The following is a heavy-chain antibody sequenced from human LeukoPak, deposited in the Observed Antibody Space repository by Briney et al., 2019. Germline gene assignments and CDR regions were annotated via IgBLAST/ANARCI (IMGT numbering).Heavy chain of an antibody. D-gene: IGHD3-10*01. Sequence: ASVKVSCKASGYTFSDYYMHWVRQAPGQGLEWMGWINPNSGGTNYAQKFQGRVTITAGESTSTAYMELSSLRSEDTAVYYCARTYYYGSGSYYNKNPFDYWGQGTLVTVSS. V-gene: IGHV1-2*02. CDR1: GYTFSDYY. CDR3: ARTYYYGSGSYYNKNPFDY. CDR2: INPNSGGT. J-gene: IGHJ4*02.